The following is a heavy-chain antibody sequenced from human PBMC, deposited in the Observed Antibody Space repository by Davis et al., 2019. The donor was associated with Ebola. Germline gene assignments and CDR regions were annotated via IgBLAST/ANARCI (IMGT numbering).Heavy chain of an antibody. CDR1: GFTFSGYW. CDR2: VSSDGSSK. CDR3: ARDLYYYGLDV. J-gene: IGHJ6*02. Sequence: GESLKISCAASGFTFSGYWMYWVRQAPGEGLVWVSRVSSDGSSKGYADSVKGRFTISRDNAKNTLFLQVNSLRAEDTAVYYCARDLYYYGLDVWGPGATVTVSS. V-gene: IGHV3-74*01.